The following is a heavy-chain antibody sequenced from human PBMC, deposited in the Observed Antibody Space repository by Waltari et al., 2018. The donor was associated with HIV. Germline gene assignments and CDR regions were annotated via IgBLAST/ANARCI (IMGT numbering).Heavy chain of an antibody. CDR3: ARDSRDNSWSLNFFDP. CDR2: ISSSGTFT. J-gene: IGHJ5*02. D-gene: IGHD6-13*01. CDR1: GFPFNCSS. V-gene: IGHV3-21*01. Sequence: VQLVESGGGTVNPGGSLRPSWRVYGFPFNCSSPHWVRQAPGKGLEWISSISSSGTFTNYADSVKGRFTISRDNANKSVYLQMNSLRAEDTAVYYCARDSRDNSWSLNFFDPWGQGTLVTVSS.